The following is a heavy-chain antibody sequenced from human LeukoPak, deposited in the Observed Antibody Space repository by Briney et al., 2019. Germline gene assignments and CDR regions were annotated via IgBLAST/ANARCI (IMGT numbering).Heavy chain of an antibody. V-gene: IGHV3-23*01. CDR1: GFTFSTYA. J-gene: IGHJ4*02. CDR2: INDSGGRT. Sequence: GGSLRLSCAASGFTFSTYAMGWVRQTPGKGLDWVATINDSGGRTHYADSVKGRFTISRDNSKNTLYLQINSLRAEDTAIYYCDAADYWGQGTLVTVPS. D-gene: IGHD6-13*01. CDR3: DAADY.